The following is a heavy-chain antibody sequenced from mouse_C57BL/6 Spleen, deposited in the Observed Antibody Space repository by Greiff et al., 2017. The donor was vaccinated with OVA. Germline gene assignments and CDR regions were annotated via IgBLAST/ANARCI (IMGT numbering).Heavy chain of an antibody. J-gene: IGHJ3*01. V-gene: IGHV2-2*01. Sequence: VQLQQSGPGLVQPSQSLSITCTVSGFSLTSYGVHWVRQSPGKGLEWLGVIWSGGSTDYNAAFISRLSISKDNSKSQVFFKMNSLQADATAIYYCARERGYSNYVAWFAYWGQGTLVTVSA. CDR3: ARERGYSNYVAWFAY. CDR2: IWSGGST. D-gene: IGHD2-5*01. CDR1: GFSLTSYG.